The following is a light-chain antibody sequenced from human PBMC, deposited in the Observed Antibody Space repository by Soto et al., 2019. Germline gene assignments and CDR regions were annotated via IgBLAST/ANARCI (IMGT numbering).Light chain of an antibody. CDR3: CSYAGSYASYYV. J-gene: IGLJ1*01. V-gene: IGLV2-11*01. CDR1: SSDVGAYDY. CDR2: DVT. Sequence: QSVLTQPRSVCGSPGQSVTISGTGTSSDVGAYDYVSWYQQHPGKGPKLLIYDVTKRPSGVPERFSGAKSGNTVSLTISALQAEDEPDYYCCSYAGSYASYYVFGAGTNVTVL.